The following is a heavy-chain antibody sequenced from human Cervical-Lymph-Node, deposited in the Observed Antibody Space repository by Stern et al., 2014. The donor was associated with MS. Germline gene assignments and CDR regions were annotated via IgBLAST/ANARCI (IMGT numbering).Heavy chain of an antibody. CDR3: ARDYGDYGMDV. J-gene: IGHJ6*02. CDR2: IGTAGDT. D-gene: IGHD4-17*01. Sequence: EVQLVESGGGLVQPGGSLRLSCAASGFTFSSYDMHWVRQATGKGLEWASAIGTAGDTYYPGSVKGRFTISRENAKNSLYLQMNSLRAGDTAVYYCARDYGDYGMDVWGQGTTVTVSS. CDR1: GFTFSSYD. V-gene: IGHV3-13*01.